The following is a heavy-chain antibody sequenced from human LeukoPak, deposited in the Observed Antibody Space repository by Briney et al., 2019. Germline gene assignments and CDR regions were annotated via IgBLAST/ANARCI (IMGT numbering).Heavy chain of an antibody. V-gene: IGHV4-34*01. D-gene: IGHD3-3*01. CDR3: ARGRSVLRFLEWLPTGFDI. CDR2: INHSGST. Sequence: SETLSLTWAVDGGSFSGYYWSWVRQPPGKGLEWVGEINHSGSTNYNPSLKSRVTISVATSKNQFSLKLSSVTAADTAVYYCARGRSVLRFLEWLPTGFDIWGQGTMVTVSS. J-gene: IGHJ3*02. CDR1: GGSFSGYY.